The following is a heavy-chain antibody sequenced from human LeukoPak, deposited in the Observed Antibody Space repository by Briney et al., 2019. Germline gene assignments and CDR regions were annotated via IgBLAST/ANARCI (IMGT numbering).Heavy chain of an antibody. V-gene: IGHV1-2*06. CDR2: INPNSGGT. CDR3: ARDRDYYGSGEGDY. D-gene: IGHD3-10*01. J-gene: IGHJ4*02. CDR1: GYTFTCYY. Sequence: ASVKVSCKSSGYTFTCYYMHWVRQAPGQGLEWMGRINPNSGGTNYAQKFQGRVTMTRDTSISTAYMELNRLRYDDTAVYYCARDRDYYGSGEGDYWGQGTLVTVSS.